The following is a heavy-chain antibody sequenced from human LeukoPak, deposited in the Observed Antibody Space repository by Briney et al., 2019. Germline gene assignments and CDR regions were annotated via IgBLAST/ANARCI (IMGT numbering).Heavy chain of an antibody. D-gene: IGHD2-15*01. CDR2: ISSGGSNQ. V-gene: IGHV3-30*04. CDR3: AREGYGSSPSWGYFDY. Sequence: GGSLRLSCAASGFTFSSHPIHWVRQAPGKGLEWVAVISSGGSNQDYADSMKGRFTVSRDNSKNTLHLQMNSLSPEDTAVYYCAREGYGSSPSWGYFDYWGQGILVTVSS. J-gene: IGHJ4*02. CDR1: GFTFSSHP.